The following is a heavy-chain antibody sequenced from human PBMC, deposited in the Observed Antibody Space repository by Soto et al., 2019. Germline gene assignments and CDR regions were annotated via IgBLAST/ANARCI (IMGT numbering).Heavy chain of an antibody. D-gene: IGHD3-22*01. CDR1: GFSFNSYG. CDR3: AKDGTGAMIEVVMYVDY. J-gene: IGHJ4*02. CDR2: ISYDGSKK. Sequence: GSLRLSCAASGFSFNSYGMHWVRQAPGKGLEWVALISYDGSKKYYADSVKGRFTISRDNSNNTLYLQMNSLRSEDTAVYYCAKDGTGAMIEVVMYVDYWGQGTQVTVSS. V-gene: IGHV3-30*18.